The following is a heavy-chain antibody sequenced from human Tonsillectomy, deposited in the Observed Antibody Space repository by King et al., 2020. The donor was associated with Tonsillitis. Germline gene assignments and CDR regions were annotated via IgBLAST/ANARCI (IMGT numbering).Heavy chain of an antibody. D-gene: IGHD4-23*01. Sequence: VQLVESGGGLVQPGGSLRLSCAASGFTFSNYAMSWVRQAPGKGLEWVSVISGIGGRTYYADSVKGLFTISRDNSKNTLYLQINSLRAEDTAVYYCAKDGEVVTMAFDYWGQGTLVTVSS. CDR2: ISGIGGRT. CDR1: GFTFSNYA. J-gene: IGHJ4*02. V-gene: IGHV3-23*04. CDR3: AKDGEVVTMAFDY.